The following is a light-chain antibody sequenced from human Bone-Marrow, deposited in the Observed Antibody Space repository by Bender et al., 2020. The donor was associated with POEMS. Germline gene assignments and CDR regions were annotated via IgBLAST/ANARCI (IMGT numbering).Light chain of an antibody. CDR2: EGS. CDR1: SSDVGSYSL. J-gene: IGLJ1*01. CDR3: SSYALGVSSV. Sequence: QSALTQPASVSGSPGQSITISCTGTSSDVGSYSLVSWYQQHPGKAPRLLIYEGSRRPSGLSNRFSGSKSGNTASLTISGLQPEDEADYYCSSYALGVSSVFGTGTQVTVL. V-gene: IGLV2-23*01.